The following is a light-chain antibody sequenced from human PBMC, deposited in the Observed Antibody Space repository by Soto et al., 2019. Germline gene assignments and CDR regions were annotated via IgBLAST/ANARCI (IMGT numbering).Light chain of an antibody. J-gene: IGKJ4*01. Sequence: DIQMTQSPSSLSASVGDRVTITCRASQDLRDHLGWYQQKPGTAPKRLIFAASNLERGVPSRFSGSGSGAEFTLTINSLQPEDFATYYCLQYTNYPLTFGGGTRVEI. CDR2: AAS. CDR3: LQYTNYPLT. V-gene: IGKV1-17*01. CDR1: QDLRDH.